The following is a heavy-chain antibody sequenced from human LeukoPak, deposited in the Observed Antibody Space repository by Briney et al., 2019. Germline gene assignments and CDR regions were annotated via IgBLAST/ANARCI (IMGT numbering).Heavy chain of an antibody. J-gene: IGHJ4*02. CDR2: TFAGYSYS. D-gene: IGHD5-24*01. CDR3: ARLDGYNLWYFDY. CDR1: GYNFTPYW. V-gene: IGHV5-51*01. Sequence: GESLKISCQSFGYNFTPYWIVWVRQMPGKGLEWMGITFAGYSYSIYSPSFQGQVTMSVDKSISTAYLQWSSLKASDTAMYYCARLDGYNLWYFDYWGQGTLVTVSS.